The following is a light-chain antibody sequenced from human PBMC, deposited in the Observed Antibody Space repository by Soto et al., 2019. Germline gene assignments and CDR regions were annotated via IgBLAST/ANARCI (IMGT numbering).Light chain of an antibody. CDR2: SAS. CDR1: QYVSSW. Sequence: DIQMTQSPSSVSASVGDRVTITCRASQYVSSWLAWYQQKPGIAPKLLISSASTLQSGVPPRFSGSGSGTDFTLTISSLQPEDFALYYCQQAHSFPITFGQGTRLEIK. V-gene: IGKV1-12*01. CDR3: QQAHSFPIT. J-gene: IGKJ5*01.